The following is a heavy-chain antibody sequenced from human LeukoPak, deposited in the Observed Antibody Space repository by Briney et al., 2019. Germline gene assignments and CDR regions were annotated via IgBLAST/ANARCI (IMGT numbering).Heavy chain of an antibody. CDR2: IYDSGNT. V-gene: IGHV4-59*01. CDR1: AGSFPNY. J-gene: IGHJ6*03. Sequence: SETLSLTCTMSAGSFPNYWSWVRQPPGKGLEWIAYIYDSGNTIYNASLESRVTASIDRSRKQISLQMSFVTAADTAVYYCATVGVVVPTSINYYYMHIWGKGTTVTVSS. D-gene: IGHD2-21*01. CDR3: ATVGVVVPTSINYYYMHI.